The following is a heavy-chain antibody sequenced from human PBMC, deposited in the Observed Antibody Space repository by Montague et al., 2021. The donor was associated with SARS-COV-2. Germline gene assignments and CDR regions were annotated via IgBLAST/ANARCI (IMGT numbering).Heavy chain of an antibody. J-gene: IGHJ4*02. CDR1: GASVASGNFY. D-gene: IGHD6-6*01. Sequence: SETLSLTCTVSGASVASGNFYWSWIRQPPGKGLDWFGYMYYTGHTXYNPSLQSRVTMPVDPSKNQFSLTLTSVTAADTAVYYCARSRANVPSRPGFDYWGQGALVTVSS. CDR3: ARSRANVPSRPGFDY. CDR2: MYYTGHT. V-gene: IGHV4-61*01.